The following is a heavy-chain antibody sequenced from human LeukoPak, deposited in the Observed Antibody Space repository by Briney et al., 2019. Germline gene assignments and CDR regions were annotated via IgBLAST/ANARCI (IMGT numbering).Heavy chain of an antibody. V-gene: IGHV1-69*13. D-gene: IGHD3-10*01. CDR3: ATILGTSYYGSGSYYY. CDR1: GGTFSSYA. J-gene: IGHJ4*02. CDR2: IIPIFGTA. Sequence: SVKVSCKASGGTFSSYAISWVRQAPGQGLEWMGGIIPIFGTANYAQKFQGRVTITADESTSTAYMELGSLRSEDTAVYYCATILGTSYYGSGSYYYWGQGTLVTVSS.